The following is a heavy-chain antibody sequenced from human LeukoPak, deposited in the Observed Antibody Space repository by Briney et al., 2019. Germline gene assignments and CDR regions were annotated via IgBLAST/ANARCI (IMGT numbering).Heavy chain of an antibody. CDR1: GFTFSSYA. J-gene: IGHJ3*02. V-gene: IGHV3-30-3*01. CDR2: ISYDGSNK. Sequence: GSLRLSCAASGFTFSSYAMHWVRQAPGKGLEWVAVISYDGSNKYYADSVKGRFTISRDNSKNTLYLQMNSLRAEDTAVYYCARDMAPLQRAFDIWGQGTMVTVSS. CDR3: ARDMAPLQRAFDI. D-gene: IGHD5-24*01.